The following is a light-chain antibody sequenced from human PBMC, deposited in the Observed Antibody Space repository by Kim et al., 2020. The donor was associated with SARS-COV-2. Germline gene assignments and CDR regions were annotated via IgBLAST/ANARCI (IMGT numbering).Light chain of an antibody. CDR2: QDS. J-gene: IGLJ2*01. CDR1: KLGDRY. Sequence: VSPGQTASITCSGDKLGDRYACWYQQKPGQSPVVVIYQDSERPSGIPERFSGSNSGNTATLPISGTQAMDEADYYCQAWDSSTVVFGGGTQLTVL. CDR3: QAWDSSTVV. V-gene: IGLV3-1*01.